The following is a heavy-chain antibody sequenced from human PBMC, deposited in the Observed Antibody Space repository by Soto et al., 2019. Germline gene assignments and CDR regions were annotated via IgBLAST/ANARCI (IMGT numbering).Heavy chain of an antibody. D-gene: IGHD6-13*01. J-gene: IGHJ6*02. CDR3: ARDVYSSSNYGMDV. CDR1: GGSISSGGYY. Sequence: PSETLSLTCTVSGGSISSGGYYWSWIRQHPGKGLEWIGYIYYSGSTYYNPSLKSRVTISVDTSKNQFSLKLSSVTAADTAVYYCARDVYSSSNYGMDVCGRGTTVTVSS. V-gene: IGHV4-31*03. CDR2: IYYSGST.